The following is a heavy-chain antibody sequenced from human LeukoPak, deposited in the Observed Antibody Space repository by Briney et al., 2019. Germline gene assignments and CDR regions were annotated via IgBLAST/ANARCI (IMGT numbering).Heavy chain of an antibody. CDR3: TREGAAYGSGSYYFDY. J-gene: IGHJ4*01. CDR2: IRSKAYGGTT. V-gene: IGHV3-49*04. CDR1: GFTLGDYA. Sequence: GGSLRLSCTASGFTLGDYAMSWVRQAPGKGLEWVGFIRSKAYGGTTEYAASVKGRFTISRDDSKSIAYLQMNSLKTEDTAVYYCTREGAAYGSGSYYFDYWGHGTLVTVSS. D-gene: IGHD3-10*01.